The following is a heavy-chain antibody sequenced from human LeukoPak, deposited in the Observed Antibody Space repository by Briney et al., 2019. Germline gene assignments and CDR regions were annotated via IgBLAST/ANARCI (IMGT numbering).Heavy chain of an antibody. CDR2: ISSSGSTI. J-gene: IGHJ4*02. CDR3: AREGAAAGSESELYYFDY. V-gene: IGHV3-11*01. CDR1: GFTFSDYY. D-gene: IGHD6-13*01. Sequence: PGGSLRLSCAASGFTFSDYYMSWIRQAPGKGLEWVSYISSSGSTIYYADSVKGRFTISRDNAKNSLYLQMNSLRAEDTAVYYCAREGAAAGSESELYYFDYWGQGTLVTVSS.